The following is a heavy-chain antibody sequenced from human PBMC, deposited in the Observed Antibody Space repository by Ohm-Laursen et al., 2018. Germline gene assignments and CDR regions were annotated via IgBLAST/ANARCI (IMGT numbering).Heavy chain of an antibody. V-gene: IGHV3-21*01. Sequence: LRLSCAASGFTFSSYSMNWVRQAPGKGLEWVSSISSSSSYIYYADSVKGRFTISRDNAKNSLYLQMNSLRAEDTAVYYCASRAYDSSGVDYWGQGTLVTVSS. J-gene: IGHJ4*02. CDR2: ISSSSSYI. CDR1: GFTFSSYS. D-gene: IGHD3-22*01. CDR3: ASRAYDSSGVDY.